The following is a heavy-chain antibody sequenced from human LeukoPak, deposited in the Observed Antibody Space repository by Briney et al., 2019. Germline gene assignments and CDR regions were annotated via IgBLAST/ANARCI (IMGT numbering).Heavy chain of an antibody. CDR3: ARGVNWGSYWYFDL. CDR1: GGSISSGGYY. J-gene: IGHJ2*01. D-gene: IGHD7-27*01. Sequence: PSQTLSLTCTVSGGSISSGGYYWSWIRQPPGKGLEWIGYIYHSGSTYYNPSLKSRVTISVDRSKNQFSLKLSSVTAADTAVYYCARGVNWGSYWYFDLWGRGTLVTVSS. V-gene: IGHV4-30-2*01. CDR2: IYHSGST.